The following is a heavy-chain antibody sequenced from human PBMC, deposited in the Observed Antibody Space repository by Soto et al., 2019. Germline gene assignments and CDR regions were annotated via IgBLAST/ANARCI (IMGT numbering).Heavy chain of an antibody. CDR3: ARHVVESLSFGERVYHFDY. V-gene: IGHV4-59*08. Sequence: SETLSLTCTVSGGSISNYYWSWIRQPPGKGLEWIGYFYYTGITNYNPSLKSRISMSVDTSKNQFSLKLSSVTAADTAVYYCARHVVESLSFGERVYHFDYWGHGTLVTVSS. CDR1: GGSISNYY. CDR2: FYYTGIT. D-gene: IGHD3-10*01. J-gene: IGHJ4*01.